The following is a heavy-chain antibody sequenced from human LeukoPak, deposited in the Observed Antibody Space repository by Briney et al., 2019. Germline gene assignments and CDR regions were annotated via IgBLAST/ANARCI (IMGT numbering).Heavy chain of an antibody. CDR2: IYHSGST. D-gene: IGHD1-26*01. J-gene: IGHJ6*02. CDR3: ARGRSNYYGMDV. V-gene: IGHV4-4*02. Sequence: SETLSLTCAVSGGSISSSNWWSWVRQPPGKGLEWIGEIYHSGSTNYSPSLKSRVTMSVDTSKNLFSLKVSSVTAADTAVYYCARGRSNYYGMDVWGQGTTVTVS. CDR1: GGSISSSNW.